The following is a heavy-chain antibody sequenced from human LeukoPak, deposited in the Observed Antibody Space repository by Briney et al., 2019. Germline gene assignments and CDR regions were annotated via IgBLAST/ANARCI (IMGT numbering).Heavy chain of an antibody. J-gene: IGHJ4*02. CDR1: GFTFSSYW. CDR2: ISYDGSNK. CDR3: ARDSSSGWYHDY. D-gene: IGHD6-19*01. Sequence: GGSLRLSCAASGFTFSSYWMHWVRQAPGKGLEWVAVISYDGSNKYYADSVKGRFTISRDNSKNTLHLQMNSLRAEDTAVYYCARDSSSGWYHDYWGQGTLVTVSS. V-gene: IGHV3-30-3*01.